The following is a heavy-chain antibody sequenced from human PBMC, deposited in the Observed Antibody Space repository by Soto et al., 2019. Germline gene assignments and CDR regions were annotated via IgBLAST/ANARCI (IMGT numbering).Heavy chain of an antibody. CDR1: GFTFSNYA. Sequence: QVQLVESGGGVVQPGRSLRLSCAASGFTFSNYAMHWVRRPPGKGLEWVAAIPYDGSNKYHADSVKGRFTISRDNSKNTLYLHMNSLRAEAAAVYYCVERDGGGGWASGDWGQGTLVTVSS. CDR3: VERDGGGGWASGD. J-gene: IGHJ4*02. D-gene: IGHD2-15*01. CDR2: IPYDGSNK. V-gene: IGHV3-30*18.